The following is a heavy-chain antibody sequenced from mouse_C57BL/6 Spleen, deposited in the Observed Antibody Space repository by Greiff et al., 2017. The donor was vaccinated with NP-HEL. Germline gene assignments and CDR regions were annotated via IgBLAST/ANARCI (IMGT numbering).Heavy chain of an antibody. Sequence: VQLQQSGPELVKPGASVKISCKASGYSFTGYYMNWVKQSPEKSLEWIGEINPSTGGTTYNQKFKAKATLTVDKSSSTAYMQLKSLTSEDSAVYNCARIGYDAMDYWGQGTSVTVSS. J-gene: IGHJ4*01. CDR3: ARIGYDAMDY. V-gene: IGHV1-42*01. CDR1: GYSFTGYY. CDR2: INPSTGGT.